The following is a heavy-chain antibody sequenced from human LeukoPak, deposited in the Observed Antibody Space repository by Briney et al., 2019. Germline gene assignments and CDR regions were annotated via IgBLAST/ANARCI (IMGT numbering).Heavy chain of an antibody. Sequence: PSETLSLTCTVSGGSISSGGYYWGWIRQHPGKGLEWIGYIYYSGSTYYNPSLKSRVTISVDTSKNQYSLKLTSVTAADTAVYYCASYGDYGGLLFDYWGQGTLVTVSS. J-gene: IGHJ4*02. V-gene: IGHV4-31*03. CDR3: ASYGDYGGLLFDY. CDR2: IYYSGST. CDR1: GGSISSGGYY. D-gene: IGHD4-17*01.